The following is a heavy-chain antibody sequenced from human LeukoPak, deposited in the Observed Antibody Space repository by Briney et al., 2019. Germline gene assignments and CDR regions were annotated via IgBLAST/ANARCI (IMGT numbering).Heavy chain of an antibody. CDR3: ASSSVGDSSGYYYY. Sequence: PSETLSLTCTVSGGSISSYYWSWIRQPPGKGLEGIGYNYYSGSTNYNPSLKSRVTISVDTSKNQFSLKLSSVTAADTAVYYCASSSVGDSSGYYYYWGQGTLVTVSS. J-gene: IGHJ4*02. V-gene: IGHV4-59*01. CDR1: GGSISSYY. CDR2: NYYSGST. D-gene: IGHD3-22*01.